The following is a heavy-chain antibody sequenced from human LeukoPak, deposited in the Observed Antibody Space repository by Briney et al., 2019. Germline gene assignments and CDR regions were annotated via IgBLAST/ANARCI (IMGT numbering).Heavy chain of an antibody. CDR3: ARYIWYAYYYYMDV. CDR2: INHSGST. D-gene: IGHD1-20*01. Sequence: SETLSLTCAVYGGSFSGYYWSWIRQPPGKGLEWIGEINHSGSTNYNPSLKSRVTISVDTSKNQFSLKLSSVTAADTAVYYCARYIWYAYYYYMDVWGKGTTVTVSS. V-gene: IGHV4-34*01. J-gene: IGHJ6*03. CDR1: GGSFSGYY.